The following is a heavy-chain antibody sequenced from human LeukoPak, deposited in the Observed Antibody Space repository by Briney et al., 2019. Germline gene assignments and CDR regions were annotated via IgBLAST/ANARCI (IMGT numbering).Heavy chain of an antibody. CDR3: ARSTVNYYGMDV. CDR1: GITVSSSY. D-gene: IGHD4-11*01. J-gene: IGHJ6*02. Sequence: QSGGSLRLSCAASGITVSSSYMSWVRQAPGKGLEWVSVIYSGGSTYYADSVKGRFTISRDNSKNTLYLQMSSLRAEDTAVYYCARSTVNYYGMDVWGQGTTVTVSS. V-gene: IGHV3-53*01. CDR2: IYSGGST.